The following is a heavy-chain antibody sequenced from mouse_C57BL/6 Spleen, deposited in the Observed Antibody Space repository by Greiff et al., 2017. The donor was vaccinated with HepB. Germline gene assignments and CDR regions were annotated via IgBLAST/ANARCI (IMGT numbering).Heavy chain of an antibody. V-gene: IGHV5-9-1*02. D-gene: IGHD1-1*01. CDR2: ISSGGDYI. CDR3: TRDGYDSSSFDY. CDR1: GFTFSSYA. Sequence: EVQGVESGEGLVKPGGSLKLSCAASGFTFSSYAMSWVRQTPEKRLEWVAYISSGGDYIYYADTVKGRFTISGDNARSTLYLQMSSLKSEDTAMYYCTRDGYDSSSFDYWGQGTTLTVSS. J-gene: IGHJ2*01.